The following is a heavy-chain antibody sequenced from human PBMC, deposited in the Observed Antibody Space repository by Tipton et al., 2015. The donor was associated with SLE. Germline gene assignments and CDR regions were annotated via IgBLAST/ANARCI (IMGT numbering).Heavy chain of an antibody. D-gene: IGHD2-15*01. V-gene: IGHV1-69*01. CDR1: GGTFSRYD. CDR3: ARGSLDTVVVAATPGDYGLDV. J-gene: IGHJ6*02. CDR2: IIRVFGTT. Sequence: QSGAEVKQPGSSVKVSCKASGGTFSRYDINWVRQAPGQGLEWMGGIIRVFGTTKYAQKFQGRVTISADVSTRTAYMELSSLRFEDTAVYFCARGSLDTVVVAATPGDYGLDVWCQGPTVAVSS.